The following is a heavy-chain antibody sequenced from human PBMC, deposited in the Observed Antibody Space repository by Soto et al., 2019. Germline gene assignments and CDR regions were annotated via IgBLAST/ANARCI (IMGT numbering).Heavy chain of an antibody. J-gene: IGHJ6*03. CDR3: AKDFSSPTYYSYYYMDV. Sequence: GGSLRLSCAASGFTFSSYAMNWVRQAPGKGLEWVSAISGSGGSTYYADSVKGRFSISRDNSKNTLYLQMSSLRAEDTALYYCAKDFSSPTYYSYYYMDVWGKGTTVTVSS. D-gene: IGHD2-2*01. CDR1: GFTFSSYA. CDR2: ISGSGGST. V-gene: IGHV3-23*01.